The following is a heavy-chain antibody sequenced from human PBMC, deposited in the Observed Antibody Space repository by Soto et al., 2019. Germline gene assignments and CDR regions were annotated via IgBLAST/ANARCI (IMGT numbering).Heavy chain of an antibody. CDR2: ISSSSSYI. V-gene: IGHV3-21*01. CDR1: GFSFSSYS. D-gene: IGHD3-16*01. Sequence: XGSLRLSCAASGFSFSSYSMNWVRQAPGKGLEWVSSISSSSSYIYYADSVKGRFTISRDNAKNSLYLQMNSLRAEDTAVYYCARHSKRGFGYYYGMDVWGQGTTVTVS. CDR3: ARHSKRGFGYYYGMDV. J-gene: IGHJ6*02.